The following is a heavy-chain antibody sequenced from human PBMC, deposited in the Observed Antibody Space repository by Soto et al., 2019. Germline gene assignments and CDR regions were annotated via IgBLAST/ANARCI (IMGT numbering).Heavy chain of an antibody. D-gene: IGHD6-19*01. J-gene: IGHJ4*02. CDR2: INAGNGNT. V-gene: IGHV1-3*05. CDR3: ASAVAVPADFDY. Sequence: QVQLVQSGAEEKKPGASVKVSCKASGYTFTGYAMHWVRQAPGQRLEWMGWINAGNGNTKYSQKFQGRVTITRDTSASTADMELRSLRSEDTAVYYCASAVAVPADFDYWGQGTLVTVSS. CDR1: GYTFTGYA.